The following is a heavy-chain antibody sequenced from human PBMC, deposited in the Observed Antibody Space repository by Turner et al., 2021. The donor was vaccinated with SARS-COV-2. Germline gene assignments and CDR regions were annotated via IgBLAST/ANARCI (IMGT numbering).Heavy chain of an antibody. CDR3: AKDLWPYGDYARFDY. D-gene: IGHD4-17*01. Sequence: EVQLLESGGGLVQPGGSLRPSCAASGSTFSSYAMSWVRQAPGKGLEWVSAISGSGRSTYYADSVKGRFTISRDNSKNTLYLQMNSLRAEDTAIYYCAKDLWPYGDYARFDYWGQGTLVTVSS. CDR1: GSTFSSYA. V-gene: IGHV3-23*01. J-gene: IGHJ4*02. CDR2: ISGSGRST.